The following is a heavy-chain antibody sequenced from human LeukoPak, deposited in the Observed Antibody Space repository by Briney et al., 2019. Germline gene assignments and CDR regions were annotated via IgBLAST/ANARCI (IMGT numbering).Heavy chain of an antibody. CDR2: IIPIFGTA. D-gene: IGHD3-22*01. Sequence: GASVKVSCKASGGTFSSYAISWVRQAPGQGLEWMGGIIPIFGTANYAQKFQGRVTITTDESTSTAYMELSSLRSEDTAVYYCARDVRGYDSSAPMQYYFDYWGQGTLVTVSS. J-gene: IGHJ4*02. CDR1: GGTFSSYA. CDR3: ARDVRGYDSSAPMQYYFDY. V-gene: IGHV1-69*05.